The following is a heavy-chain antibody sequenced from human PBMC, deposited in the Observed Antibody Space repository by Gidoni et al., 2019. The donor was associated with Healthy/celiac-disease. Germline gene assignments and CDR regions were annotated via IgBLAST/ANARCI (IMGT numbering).Heavy chain of an antibody. CDR1: GGSFSGYY. Sequence: VQLQPWGAGLLKPSETLSLTCAVYGGSFSGYYWSWIRQPPGKGLEWIGEINHSGSTNYNPSLKSRVTISVDTSKNQFSLKLSSVTAADTAVYYCAGRGGSDTAMVSGYWGQGTLVTVSS. CDR3: AGRGGSDTAMVSGY. CDR2: INHSGST. J-gene: IGHJ4*02. D-gene: IGHD5-18*01. V-gene: IGHV4-34*01.